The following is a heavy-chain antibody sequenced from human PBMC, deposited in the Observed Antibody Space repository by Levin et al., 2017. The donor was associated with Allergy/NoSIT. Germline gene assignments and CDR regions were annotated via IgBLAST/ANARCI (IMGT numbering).Heavy chain of an antibody. CDR3: ARAAEHGWADYFDY. D-gene: IGHD6-19*01. CDR2: ISSNSSYI. V-gene: IGHV3-21*01. CDR1: GFTFSSYS. J-gene: IGHJ4*02. Sequence: GGSLRLSCAASGFTFSSYSMNWVRQAPGKGLEWVSSISSNSSYIYYADSVKGRFTISRDNAKNSLYLQMNSLRAEDTAVYYCARAAEHGWADYFDYWGQGTLVTVSS.